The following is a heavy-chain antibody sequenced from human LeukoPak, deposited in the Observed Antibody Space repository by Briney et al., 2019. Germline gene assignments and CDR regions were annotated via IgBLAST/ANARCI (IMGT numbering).Heavy chain of an antibody. V-gene: IGHV4-38-2*01. CDR1: GYSISSGYY. CDR3: ALSPLGAAGTWSGLFDY. Sequence: PSETLSLTCAVSGYSISSGYYWGWIRQPPGKGLEWIGSISPSGSTFYNPSLKSRVTISVDTSKNQFSLKLRSVTAADTAVYHCALSPLGAAGTWSGLFDYWGQGTLVTVSS. D-gene: IGHD6-13*01. J-gene: IGHJ4*02. CDR2: ISPSGST.